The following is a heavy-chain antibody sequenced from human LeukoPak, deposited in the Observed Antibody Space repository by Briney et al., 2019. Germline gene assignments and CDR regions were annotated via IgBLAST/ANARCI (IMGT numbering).Heavy chain of an antibody. V-gene: IGHV4-39*07. CDR2: IYYSGST. D-gene: IGHD4-23*01. CDR1: GGSISSSSYY. Sequence: SETLSLTCTVSGGSISSSSYYWGWIRQPPGKGLEWIGSIYYSGSTYYNPSLKSRVTISVDTSKNQFSLKLSSVTAADTAVYYCARGYGGNSWFDYWGQGTLVTVSS. CDR3: ARGYGGNSWFDY. J-gene: IGHJ4*02.